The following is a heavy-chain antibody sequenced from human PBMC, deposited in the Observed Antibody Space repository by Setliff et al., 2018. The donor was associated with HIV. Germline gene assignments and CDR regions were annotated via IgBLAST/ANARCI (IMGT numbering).Heavy chain of an antibody. V-gene: IGHV3-21*04. CDR2: ISSGRDFK. D-gene: IGHD3-3*01. Sequence: GGSLRLSCAASGFTVSSSSMNWVRQVPGKGLEWVSSISSGRDFKYYADSVAGRFTISRDDAKNSVYLQMSGLRAEDTAVYYCAKEQGTIFGVIKAHFDYWGQGALVTVSS. J-gene: IGHJ4*02. CDR3: AKEQGTIFGVIKAHFDY. CDR1: GFTVSSSS.